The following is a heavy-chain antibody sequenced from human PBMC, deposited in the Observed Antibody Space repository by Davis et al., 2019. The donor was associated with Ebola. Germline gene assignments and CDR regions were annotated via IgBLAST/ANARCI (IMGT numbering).Heavy chain of an antibody. CDR1: GFSFSTYV. J-gene: IGHJ3*01. D-gene: IGHD6-13*01. CDR3: AAIAVTGTAGAFDF. Sequence: PGGSLRLSCAASGFSFSTYVMTWVRQAPGSGLEWVSTISGSGGTTYFADSVKGRFTISRDNAKNTLYLQMNSLRAEDAGVYYCAAIAVTGTAGAFDFWGQGTMVTVSS. CDR2: ISGSGGTT. V-gene: IGHV3-23*01.